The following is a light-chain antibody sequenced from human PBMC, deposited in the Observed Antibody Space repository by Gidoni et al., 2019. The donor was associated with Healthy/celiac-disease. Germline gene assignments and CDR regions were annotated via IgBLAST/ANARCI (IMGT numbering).Light chain of an antibody. Sequence: QMTQSPSSLSASVGDRVTITSRASQSISSYLNWYQHKPGKGPKLLIYAASSLQSGVPSRFSGSGSGTDFTLTISSLQPEEFETYYWQQSYSTPLFGQGTKVEIK. CDR2: AAS. J-gene: IGKJ1*01. V-gene: IGKV1-39*01. CDR1: QSISSY. CDR3: QQSYSTPL.